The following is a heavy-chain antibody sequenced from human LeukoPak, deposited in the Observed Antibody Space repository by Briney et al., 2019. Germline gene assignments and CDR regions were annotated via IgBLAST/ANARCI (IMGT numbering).Heavy chain of an antibody. V-gene: IGHV4-34*01. D-gene: IGHD3-10*01. J-gene: IGHJ4*02. CDR1: GGSFSGYY. CDR2: INHSGST. Sequence: PSETLSLTCAVYGGSFSGYYWSWIRQPPGKGLEWIGEINHSGSTNYNPSLKSRVTISVDTSKNQFSLKLSSVTAADTAAYYCARSGYGGVRGATFDYWGQGTLVTVSS. CDR3: ARSGYGGVRGATFDY.